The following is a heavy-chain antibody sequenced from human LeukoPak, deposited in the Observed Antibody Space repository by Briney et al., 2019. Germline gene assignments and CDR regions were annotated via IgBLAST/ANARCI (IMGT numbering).Heavy chain of an antibody. Sequence: SETLSLTCTVSGGSISSYYWSWIRQPPGKGLEWIGYIYYSGSTNYKSSLKSRVTISVDTSKNQFSLKLSSVTAADTAVYYCARVKGSSSTQYYYYMDVWGKGTTVTVSS. D-gene: IGHD6-6*01. CDR3: ARVKGSSSTQYYYYMDV. CDR1: GGSISSYY. V-gene: IGHV4-59*01. J-gene: IGHJ6*03. CDR2: IYYSGST.